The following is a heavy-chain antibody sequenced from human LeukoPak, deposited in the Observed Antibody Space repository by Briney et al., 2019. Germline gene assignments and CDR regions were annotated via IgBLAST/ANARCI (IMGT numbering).Heavy chain of an antibody. V-gene: IGHV4-39*01. CDR2: IYYSGST. CDR3: ANLRTYYYGMDV. CDR1: GGSISSYY. J-gene: IGHJ6*02. Sequence: SETLSLTCTVSGGSISSYYWGWLRQPPGKGLGWIGSIYYSGSTYYNPSLKSRVTISVDTSKNQFSLKLSSVTAADTAVYYCANLRTYYYGMDVWGQGTTVTVSS.